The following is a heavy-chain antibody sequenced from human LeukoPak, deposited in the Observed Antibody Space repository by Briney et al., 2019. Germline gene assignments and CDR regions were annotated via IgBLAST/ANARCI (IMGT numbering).Heavy chain of an antibody. Sequence: GGSLRLSCAASGFTFSDYYMSWIRQAPGKGLEWVSYISSSSSYTNYADSVKDRFTISRDNAKNSLYLQMNSLRAEDTAVYYCARFGTTHDAFDIWGQGTMVTVS. CDR1: GFTFSDYY. D-gene: IGHD1-1*01. J-gene: IGHJ3*02. CDR2: ISSSSSYT. CDR3: ARFGTTHDAFDI. V-gene: IGHV3-11*03.